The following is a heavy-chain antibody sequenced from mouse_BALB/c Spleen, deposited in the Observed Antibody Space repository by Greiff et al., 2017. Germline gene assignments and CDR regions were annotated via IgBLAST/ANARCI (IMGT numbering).Heavy chain of an antibody. D-gene: IGHD4-1*01. V-gene: IGHV3-6*02. CDR3: ARELGN. J-gene: IGHJ2*01. Sequence: EVQVVESGPGLVKPSQSLSLTCSVTGYSITSGYYWNWIRQFPGNKLEWMGYISYDGSNNYNPSLKNRISITRDTSKNQFFLKLNSVTTEDTATYYCARELGNWGQGTTLTVSS. CDR1: GYSITSGYY. CDR2: ISYDGSN.